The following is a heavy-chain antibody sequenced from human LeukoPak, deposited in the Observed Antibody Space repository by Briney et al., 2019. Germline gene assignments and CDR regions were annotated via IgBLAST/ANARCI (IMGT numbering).Heavy chain of an antibody. CDR3: ARGYCSSTSCYGFDP. J-gene: IGHJ5*02. CDR2: IIPIFGTA. Sequence: ASVKVSCKASGGTFSSYAISWVRQAPGQGLEWTGGIIPIFGTANYAQKFQGRVTITTDESTSTAYMELSSLRSEDTAVYYCARGYCSSTSCYGFDPWGQGTLVTVSS. V-gene: IGHV1-69*05. CDR1: GGTFSSYA. D-gene: IGHD2-2*01.